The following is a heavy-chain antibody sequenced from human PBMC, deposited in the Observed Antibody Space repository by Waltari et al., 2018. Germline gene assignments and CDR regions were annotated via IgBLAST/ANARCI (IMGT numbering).Heavy chain of an antibody. J-gene: IGHJ4*02. Sequence: QVQLVQSGAEVKKPGSSVKVYCKASGGIFSSYAISWVRQAPGQGLEWMGGIIPIVGVANSAQKYQGRVTITADGSTSTAYMELRSLKSVDTAVYYCARSANPYSNGWYSAADYDFAYWGQGTLVTVSS. V-gene: IGHV1-69*12. CDR3: ARSANPYSNGWYSAADYDFAY. CDR1: GGIFSSYA. D-gene: IGHD6-19*01. CDR2: IIPIVGVA.